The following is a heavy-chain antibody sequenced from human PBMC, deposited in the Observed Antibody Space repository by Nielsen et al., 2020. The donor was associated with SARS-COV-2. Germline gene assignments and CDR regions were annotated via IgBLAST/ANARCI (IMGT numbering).Heavy chain of an antibody. CDR3: AKDRSRSSGWWDAFDI. CDR2: ISWNSGSI. CDR1: GFTFDDYA. V-gene: IGHV3-9*01. D-gene: IGHD6-19*01. J-gene: IGHJ3*02. Sequence: GGSLKLSCAASGFTFDDYAMHWVRQAPGKGLEWVSGISWNSGSIGYADSVKGRFTISRDNAKNSLYLQMNSLRAEDTALYYCAKDRSRSSGWWDAFDIWGQGTMVTVSS.